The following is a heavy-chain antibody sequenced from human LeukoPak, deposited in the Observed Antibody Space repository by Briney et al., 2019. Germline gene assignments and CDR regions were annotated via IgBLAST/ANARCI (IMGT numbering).Heavy chain of an antibody. V-gene: IGHV4-34*01. Sequence: PSETLSLTCGVYGGSFSGYYWSWIRQPPGKGLEWIGEINHSGSTNQHPSLKRRVTISVDTSKNQFSLKLSSVTAADTAVYYCARVGYCSGGSCRGRMYYSYGMDVWGQGTTVTVSS. CDR3: ARVGYCSGGSCRGRMYYSYGMDV. CDR2: INHSGST. D-gene: IGHD2-15*01. J-gene: IGHJ6*02. CDR1: GGSFSGYY.